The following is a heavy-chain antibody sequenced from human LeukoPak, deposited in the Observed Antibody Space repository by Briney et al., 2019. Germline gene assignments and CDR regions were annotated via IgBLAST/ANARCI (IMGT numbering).Heavy chain of an antibody. CDR1: GFTFDDYA. Sequence: PGGSLRLSCAASGFTFDDYAMHWVRQAPGKGLEWVSGISWNSGSIGYADSVKGRFTISRDNAKNSLYLQMNSLRAEDTAVYYCASRDIEGAAAEEVPDAFDIWGQGTMVTVSS. J-gene: IGHJ3*02. V-gene: IGHV3-9*01. CDR3: ASRDIEGAAAEEVPDAFDI. D-gene: IGHD6-13*01. CDR2: ISWNSGSI.